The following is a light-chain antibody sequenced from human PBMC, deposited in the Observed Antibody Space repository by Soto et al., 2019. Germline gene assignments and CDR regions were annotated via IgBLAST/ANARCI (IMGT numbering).Light chain of an antibody. CDR1: ISDVGAYNF. Sequence: QCVLTQPASGSGSPGQSITISCTGTISDVGAYNFVSWHQQHPGKAPKLMIYNVYDRPSGISYRFSGSKSGNTASLTTSGLQAEDEADYYCSSYTSSTPMGYVFRTGTKVNVL. J-gene: IGLJ1*01. CDR2: NVY. CDR3: SSYTSSTPMGYV. V-gene: IGLV2-14*03.